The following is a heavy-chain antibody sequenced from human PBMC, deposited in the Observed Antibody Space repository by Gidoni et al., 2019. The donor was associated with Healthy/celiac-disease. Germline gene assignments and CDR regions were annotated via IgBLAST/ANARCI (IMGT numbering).Heavy chain of an antibody. CDR2: ISGSGGST. D-gene: IGHD3-22*01. CDR3: ANLGYYDSSGYSAFDI. CDR1: GFTFSSYA. J-gene: IGHJ3*02. Sequence: EVQLLESGGGLVQPGGSLRLSCAASGFTFSSYAMSWVRQAHGKGLEWGSAISGSGGSTYYADSVKGRFTISRDSSKNTLYLQMNRLRARDTAVYYCANLGYYDSSGYSAFDIWGQGTMVTVSS. V-gene: IGHV3-23*01.